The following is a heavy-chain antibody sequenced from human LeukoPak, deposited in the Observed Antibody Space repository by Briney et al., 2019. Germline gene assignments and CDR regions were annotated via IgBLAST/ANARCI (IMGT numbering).Heavy chain of an antibody. CDR1: GGSFSGYY. V-gene: IGHV4-59*08. J-gene: IGHJ6*02. CDR2: IYYSGST. CDR3: ARQSVGYCSSTSCYGYYYGMDV. Sequence: SETLSLTCAVYGGSFSGYYWSWIRQPPGKGLEWIGYIYYSGSTNYNPSLKSRVTISVDTSKNQFSLKLSSVTAADTAVYYCARQSVGYCSSTSCYGYYYGMDVWGQGTTVTVSS. D-gene: IGHD2-2*01.